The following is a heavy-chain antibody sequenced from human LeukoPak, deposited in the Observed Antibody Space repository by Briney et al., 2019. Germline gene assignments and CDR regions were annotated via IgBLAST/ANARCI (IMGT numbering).Heavy chain of an antibody. CDR3: ARGSLQGPCSSTGCPYYFDY. D-gene: IGHD2-2*01. CDR1: GGSISSYY. J-gene: IGHJ4*02. V-gene: IGHV4-59*12. CDR2: IYYSGST. Sequence: SETLSLTCTVSGGSISSYYWSWIRQPPGKGLEWIGYIYYSGSTNYNPSLKSRVTISVDTSKNQFSLKLSSVTAADTAVYYCARGSLQGPCSSTGCPYYFDYWGQGTLVTVSS.